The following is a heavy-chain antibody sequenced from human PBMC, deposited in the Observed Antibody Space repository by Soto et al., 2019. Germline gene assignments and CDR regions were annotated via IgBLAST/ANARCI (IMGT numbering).Heavy chain of an antibody. CDR3: AKDGEAYYDILTGYFTLDY. D-gene: IGHD3-9*01. J-gene: IGHJ4*02. CDR2: ISSSSRIT. V-gene: IGHV3-48*01. CDR1: GFIFRSYS. Sequence: TGGSLRLSCAASGFIFRSYSLNWVRQVPGKGLEWLSYISSSSRITYYADSVKGRFTVSRDNAKNSLYLQMNSLRAEDTAVYYCAKDGEAYYDILTGYFTLDYWGQGTLVTVSS.